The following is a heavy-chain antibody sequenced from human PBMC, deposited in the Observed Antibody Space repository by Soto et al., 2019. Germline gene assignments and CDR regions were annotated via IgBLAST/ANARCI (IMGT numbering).Heavy chain of an antibody. V-gene: IGHV5-51*01. CDR1: GYSLTSYW. Sequence: GEPRKIYWKGSGYSLTSYWIGWVRQMPGKGLEWIGIIHPGDSDTRYSPSFQGQVTISADKSISTAYLQWSSLKASDTAMYYCARHSGPSNPSYYYGSGSYQSRYYYYMDVWGKGTTVTVSS. J-gene: IGHJ6*03. CDR2: IHPGDSDT. D-gene: IGHD3-10*01. CDR3: ARHSGPSNPSYYYGSGSYQSRYYYYMDV.